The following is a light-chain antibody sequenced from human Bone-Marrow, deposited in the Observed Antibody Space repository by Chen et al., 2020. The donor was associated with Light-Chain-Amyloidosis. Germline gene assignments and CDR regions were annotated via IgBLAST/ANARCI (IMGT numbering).Light chain of an antibody. Sequence: QSALTQPASVSGSPGRSITISCTGTIIGTFNLVSLYQQNPGDAPKLIIYEGRRRPSEVSDRFSGSTSANTASLTISGLQTDDEADYYCCSYGGYSTCVFGGGTKLTVL. V-gene: IGLV2-23*01. CDR3: CSYGGYSTCV. CDR2: EGR. CDR1: IIGTFNL. J-gene: IGLJ2*01.